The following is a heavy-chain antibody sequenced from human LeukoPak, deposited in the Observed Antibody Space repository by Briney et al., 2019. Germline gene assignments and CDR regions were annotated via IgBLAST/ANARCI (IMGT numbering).Heavy chain of an antibody. D-gene: IGHD5-12*01. Sequence: SETLSLTCTVSGGSISSGGYYWTWIRQHPGKGLEWIGHIYYSGNTYYNPSLKSRVTISGDTSKNQFSLKLSSVTDADTAVYYCARCRKGYDSTYDYWGQGTLVTVSS. V-gene: IGHV4-31*03. J-gene: IGHJ4*02. CDR2: IYYSGNT. CDR1: GGSISSGGYY. CDR3: ARCRKGYDSTYDY.